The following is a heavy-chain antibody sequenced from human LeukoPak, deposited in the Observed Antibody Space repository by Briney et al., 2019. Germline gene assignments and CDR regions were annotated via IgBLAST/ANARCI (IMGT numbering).Heavy chain of an antibody. CDR1: GYTLTELS. J-gene: IGHJ4*02. V-gene: IGHV1-24*01. CDR3: ATTPDDFWSGYLPNLSR. CDR2: FDPGDGET. Sequence: ASVKVSCKVSGYTLTELSMHWVRQAPGKGLEWMGGFDPGDGETIYAQKFQGRVTMTEDTSTDTAYMELSSLRSEDTAVYYCATTPDDFWSGYLPNLSRWGQGTLVTVSS. D-gene: IGHD3-3*01.